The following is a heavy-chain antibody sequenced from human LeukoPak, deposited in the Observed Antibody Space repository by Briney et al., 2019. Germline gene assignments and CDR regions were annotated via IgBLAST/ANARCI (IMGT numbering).Heavy chain of an antibody. J-gene: IGHJ4*02. V-gene: IGHV3-74*01. CDR2: INSDGSRT. CDR1: GFTLSNYW. D-gene: IGHD6-13*01. CDR3: ASGLYINSWGDY. Sequence: GGALALSCAGSGFTLSNYWMHWVRQAPGKGPVWVSRINSDGSRTNYADSVKGRFTISRDNSKNTLDLQMNSLRTEHTAVSHCASGLYINSWGDYWGQGTLVTVSS.